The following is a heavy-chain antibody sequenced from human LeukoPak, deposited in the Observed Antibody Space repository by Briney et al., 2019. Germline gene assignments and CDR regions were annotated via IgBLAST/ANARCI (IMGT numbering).Heavy chain of an antibody. Sequence: SETPSLTCAVYGGSFSGYYWSWIRQPPGKGLEWIGEINHSGSTNYNPSLKSRVTISVDTSKNQFSLKLSSVTAADTAVYYCATAMGGYWGQGTLVTVSS. CDR3: ATAMGGY. CDR2: INHSGST. CDR1: GGSFSGYY. J-gene: IGHJ4*02. V-gene: IGHV4-34*01. D-gene: IGHD3-10*01.